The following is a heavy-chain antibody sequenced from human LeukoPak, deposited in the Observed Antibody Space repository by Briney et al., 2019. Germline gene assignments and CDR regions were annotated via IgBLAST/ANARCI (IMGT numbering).Heavy chain of an antibody. Sequence: SETLSLTCSVSDGSINSYYWNWIRRPPGKGLEWIGYIYYSGSTNYNPSLKSRVTISIDTSKKQFSLKLSSVTAADTAVYYCARGVVPTYYDSSGYYSSWGQGTLVTVSS. J-gene: IGHJ4*02. CDR3: ARGVVPTYYDSSGYYSS. CDR2: IYYSGST. V-gene: IGHV4-59*01. CDR1: DGSINSYY. D-gene: IGHD3-22*01.